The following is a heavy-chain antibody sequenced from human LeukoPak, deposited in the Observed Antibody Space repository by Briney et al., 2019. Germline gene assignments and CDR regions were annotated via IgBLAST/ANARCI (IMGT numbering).Heavy chain of an antibody. CDR2: INHSGST. V-gene: IGHV4-34*01. D-gene: IGHD2-2*02. CDR1: GGPFSGYY. Sequence: SETLSLTCAVYGGPFSGYYWSWIRQPPGKGLEWIGEINHSGSTNYNPFLKSRVTISVDTSKNQFSLKLSSVTAADTAVYYCASCSSTSCYSNWGQGTLVTVSS. J-gene: IGHJ4*02. CDR3: ASCSSTSCYSN.